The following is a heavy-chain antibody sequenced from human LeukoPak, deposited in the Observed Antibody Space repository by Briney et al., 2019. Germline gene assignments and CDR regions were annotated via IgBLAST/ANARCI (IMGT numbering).Heavy chain of an antibody. V-gene: IGHV4-59*12. CDR3: ARRGAPLLWFGELSQMLGMGDAFDI. Sequence: SETLSLTCTVSGGSISSYYWSWIRQPPGKGLEWIGYVYYSGSTNYNPSLKSRVTISVDTSKNQFSLKLSSVTAADTAVYYCARRGAPLLWFGELSQMLGMGDAFDIWGQGTMVTVSS. D-gene: IGHD3-10*01. CDR1: GGSISSYY. J-gene: IGHJ3*02. CDR2: VYYSGST.